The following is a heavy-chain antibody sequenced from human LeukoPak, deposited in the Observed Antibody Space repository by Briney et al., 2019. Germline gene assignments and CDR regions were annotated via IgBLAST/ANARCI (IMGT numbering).Heavy chain of an antibody. V-gene: IGHV3-23*01. CDR3: AKVRGYSSGWYDDGFDI. Sequence: GGSLRLSCAASEFTFSNYAMNWVRQAPGKGLEWVSAISGRGANTYYADSVKGRFTISRDNSKNTLYLQMNSLRAADTAVYYCAKVRGYSSGWYDDGFDIWGQGTMVTVSS. CDR1: EFTFSNYA. D-gene: IGHD6-19*01. J-gene: IGHJ3*02. CDR2: ISGRGANT.